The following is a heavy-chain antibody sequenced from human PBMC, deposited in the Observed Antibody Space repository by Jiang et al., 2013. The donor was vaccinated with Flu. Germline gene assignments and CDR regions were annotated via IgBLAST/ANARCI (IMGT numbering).Heavy chain of an antibody. CDR3: ARGTFGVTDS. D-gene: IGHD3-10*01. J-gene: IGHJ5*01. CDR1: GDSVSSNTAA. CDR2: AYFRSYWYD. Sequence: SQTLSLTCAISGDSVSSNTAAWNWIRQSPSRGLEWLGRAYFRSYWYDEYAESVKSRITINPDTSKNQFSLQLKFVTPEDTAVYYCARGTFGVTDSWGQGNPGHRLL. V-gene: IGHV6-1*01.